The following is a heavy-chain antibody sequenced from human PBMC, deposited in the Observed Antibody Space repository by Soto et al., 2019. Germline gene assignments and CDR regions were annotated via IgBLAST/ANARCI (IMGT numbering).Heavy chain of an antibody. V-gene: IGHV4-59*01. CDR3: ARGRITMIVVGDDAFDI. J-gene: IGHJ3*02. D-gene: IGHD3-22*01. Sequence: SETLSLTCPVSGGSISSYYWSWIRQPPGKGLEWIGYIYYSGSTNYNPSLKSRVTISVDTSKNQFSLKLSSVTAADTAVYYCARGRITMIVVGDDAFDIWGQGTMVTVSS. CDR1: GGSISSYY. CDR2: IYYSGST.